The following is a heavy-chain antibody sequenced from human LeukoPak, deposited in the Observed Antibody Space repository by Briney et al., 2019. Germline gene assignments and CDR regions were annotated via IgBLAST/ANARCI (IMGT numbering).Heavy chain of an antibody. D-gene: IGHD1-1*01. Sequence: GGSLRLSCAASGLTFSSYAMHWVRQAPGKGLEWVAVISYDGSNKYYADSVKGRFTNSRDNAENSLYLQMNSLRAEDTAVYYCGSGTMSGASPTDYWGQGTLVIVSS. CDR3: GSGTMSGASPTDY. CDR1: GLTFSSYA. J-gene: IGHJ4*02. V-gene: IGHV3-30-3*01. CDR2: ISYDGSNK.